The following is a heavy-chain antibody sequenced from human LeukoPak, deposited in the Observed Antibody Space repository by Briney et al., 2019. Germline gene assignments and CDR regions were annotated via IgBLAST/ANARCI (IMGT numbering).Heavy chain of an antibody. V-gene: IGHV3-53*01. J-gene: IGHJ4*02. CDR3: ARGAYYGSSGRTALYYFDL. CDR1: GLTVNSNY. CDR2: IYSGGST. D-gene: IGHD3-22*01. Sequence: GGSLRLSCAASGLTVNSNYMTWVRLAPGKGLEWVSVIYSGGSTNYSDSVKGRFTISRDSSKNTLYLQMNSLRAEDTAVYYCARGAYYGSSGRTALYYFDLWGQGTLVTVSS.